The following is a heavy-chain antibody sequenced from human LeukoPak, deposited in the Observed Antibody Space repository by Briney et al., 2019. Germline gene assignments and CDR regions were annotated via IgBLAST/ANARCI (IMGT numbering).Heavy chain of an antibody. Sequence: PGGSLRLSCAASGFTFSSYAMSWVRQAPGKGLEWVSAISGSGGSTYYADSVKGRFTISRDNSKNTLYLQMNSLRAEDTDVYYCAKDPYYGSGSYYDYWGQGTLVTVSS. J-gene: IGHJ4*02. V-gene: IGHV3-23*01. D-gene: IGHD3-10*01. CDR2: ISGSGGST. CDR3: AKDPYYGSGSYYDY. CDR1: GFTFSSYA.